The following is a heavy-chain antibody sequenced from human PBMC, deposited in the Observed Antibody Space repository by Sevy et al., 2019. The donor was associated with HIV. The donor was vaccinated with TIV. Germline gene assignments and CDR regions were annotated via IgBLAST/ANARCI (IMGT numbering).Heavy chain of an antibody. Sequence: SETLSLTCTVSGGSISSGDYYWSWIHQPPGKGLEWIGYIYYSGSTYYNPSLKSRVTISVDTSKNQFSLKLSSVTAADTAVYYCAREGYSSSGGDYWGQGTLVTVSS. D-gene: IGHD6-6*01. J-gene: IGHJ4*02. V-gene: IGHV4-30-4*01. CDR2: IYYSGST. CDR1: GGSISSGDYY. CDR3: AREGYSSSGGDY.